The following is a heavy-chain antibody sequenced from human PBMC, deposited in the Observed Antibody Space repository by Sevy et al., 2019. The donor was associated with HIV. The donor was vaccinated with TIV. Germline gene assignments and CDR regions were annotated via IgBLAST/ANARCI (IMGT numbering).Heavy chain of an antibody. Sequence: GGSLRLSCEASGFAFSTHAMHWVRQAPGKGLEWVAVISYEGTETFYAASVEGRFTISRDNSKNMLSLQINSLRPEDTAVYYCARDGGNSVKWYPLYWGHGTLVTVSS. J-gene: IGHJ4*01. CDR2: ISYEGTET. CDR3: ARDGGNSVKWYPLY. D-gene: IGHD2-2*01. CDR1: GFAFSTHA. V-gene: IGHV3-30-3*01.